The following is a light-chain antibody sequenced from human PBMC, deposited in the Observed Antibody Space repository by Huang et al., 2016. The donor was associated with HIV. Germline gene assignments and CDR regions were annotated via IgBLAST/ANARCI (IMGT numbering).Light chain of an antibody. CDR1: QGIRNS. Sequence: DIQMTQSPSSLSASVGDRVTITCRASQGIRNSLAWYQQKPGKAPKLLLFSASRLESGVPSRFSGSGSETDYTLTISSLQPTDFATYYCQQYYSTPRTFGGGTKVEIK. V-gene: IGKV1-NL1*01. J-gene: IGKJ4*01. CDR3: QQYYSTPRT. CDR2: SAS.